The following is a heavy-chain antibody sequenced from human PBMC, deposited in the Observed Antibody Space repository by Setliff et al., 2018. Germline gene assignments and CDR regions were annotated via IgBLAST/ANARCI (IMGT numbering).Heavy chain of an antibody. J-gene: IGHJ5*02. V-gene: IGHV3-73*01. D-gene: IGHD3-22*01. Sequence: SGGSLRLSCAASGFTFSSYWMSWVRQASGKGLEWVGRIRSKANSYATAYTASVKDRFTISRDDSKNTAYLQMNSLKTEDTAVYYCTRHEDYYDSSGYWWFDPWGQGTLVTVSS. CDR3: TRHEDYYDSSGYWWFDP. CDR1: GFTFSSYW. CDR2: IRSKANSYAT.